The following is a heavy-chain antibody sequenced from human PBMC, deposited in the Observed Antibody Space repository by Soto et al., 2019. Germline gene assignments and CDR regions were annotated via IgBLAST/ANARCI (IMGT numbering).Heavy chain of an antibody. J-gene: IGHJ4*02. V-gene: IGHV3-7*01. Sequence: PVGSLRLSCAASGFTFSSFWMTWVRQAPWKGLEWVANIKQDGSETYYVDSVKGRFTISRDNAKNSVYLQMNRMRAEDTAVYYCAREVGATYWGQGTLVTVSS. D-gene: IGHD1-26*01. CDR1: GFTFSSFW. CDR3: AREVGATY. CDR2: IKQDGSET.